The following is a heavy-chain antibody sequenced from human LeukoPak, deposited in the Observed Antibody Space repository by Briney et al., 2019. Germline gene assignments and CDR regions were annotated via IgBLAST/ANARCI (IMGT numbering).Heavy chain of an antibody. CDR3: AKGPAAQPDY. Sequence: GGSLRISCAASGFTFGSYAMNWVRQGPEKGLEWVSAISGSGGNTYYVDSVKGRFTISRDNSKNTLYLQMNFLRAVDTAVYYCAKGPAAQPDYWGQGTLVTVSS. CDR1: GFTFGSYA. J-gene: IGHJ4*02. V-gene: IGHV3-23*01. CDR2: ISGSGGNT. D-gene: IGHD6-13*01.